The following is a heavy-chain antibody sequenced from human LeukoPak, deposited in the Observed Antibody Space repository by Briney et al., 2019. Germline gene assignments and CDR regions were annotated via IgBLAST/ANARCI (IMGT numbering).Heavy chain of an antibody. D-gene: IGHD4-23*01. Sequence: ASVKVSCKVSGYTLTELSMHWVRQAPGKGLEWMGGFDPEDGETIYAQKFQGRVTMTEDTSTDTAYMELSRLRSDDTAVYYCARAGAGAYGGKKFQHWGQGTLVTVSS. J-gene: IGHJ1*01. V-gene: IGHV1-24*01. CDR3: ARAGAGAYGGKKFQH. CDR2: FDPEDGET. CDR1: GYTLTELS.